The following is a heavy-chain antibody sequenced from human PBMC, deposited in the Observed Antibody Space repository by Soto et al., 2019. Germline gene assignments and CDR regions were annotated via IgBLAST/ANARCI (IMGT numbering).Heavy chain of an antibody. Sequence: QVQLVQSGAEVKRPGASVKVFCKASGYTFTTHTMHWVRPAPGQGLEWMGWMNGGNGNTKYSQKFQGRVTFTRDTFASTAYMELSSLRSEDTAVYYCTRLETDYWGQGTLVTVSS. CDR2: MNGGNGNT. V-gene: IGHV1-3*01. CDR1: GYTFTTHT. J-gene: IGHJ4*02. CDR3: TRLETDY.